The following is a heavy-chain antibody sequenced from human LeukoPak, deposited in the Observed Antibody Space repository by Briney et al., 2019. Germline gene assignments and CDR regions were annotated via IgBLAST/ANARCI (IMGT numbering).Heavy chain of an antibody. V-gene: IGHV4-38-2*02. CDR2: FYSGGST. CDR3: ARLPFRYNWNYVDY. Sequence: PSETLSLTCSVSGYSISSGYSWGWIRQPPGKGPEWIGSFYSGGSTYYNSSLKSRVAISVDTSKNQFSLKLSSVTAADTAVYYCARLPFRYNWNYVDYWGQGTLVTVSS. D-gene: IGHD1-20*01. CDR1: GYSISSGYS. J-gene: IGHJ4*02.